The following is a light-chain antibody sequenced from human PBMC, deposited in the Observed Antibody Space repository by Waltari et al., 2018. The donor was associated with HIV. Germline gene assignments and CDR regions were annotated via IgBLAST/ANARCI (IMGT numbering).Light chain of an antibody. CDR3: CSYAGSSPWV. J-gene: IGLJ3*02. Sequence: QSALTKPASVSGSPGQSITISCTGTSSDVGSYNLVSWYQQHPCKAPKLILYEGSKRPSGVSNRFSGSKSGNTASLTISGLQAEDEADYYRCSYAGSSPWVFGGGTKLTVL. V-gene: IGLV2-23*01. CDR2: EGS. CDR1: SSDVGSYNL.